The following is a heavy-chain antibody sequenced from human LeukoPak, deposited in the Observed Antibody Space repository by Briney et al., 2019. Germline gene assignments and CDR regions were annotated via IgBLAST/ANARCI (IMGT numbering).Heavy chain of an antibody. CDR3: ATGVFVETSFDY. CDR1: GYTLTELS. V-gene: IGHV1-24*01. J-gene: IGHJ4*02. D-gene: IGHD1-1*01. Sequence: SVKVSCKVSGYTLTELSMHWVRQAPGKGLEWMGGFDPEDGETIYAQKFQGRVTMTEDTSTDTAYMELSSLRSEDTAVYYCATGVFVETSFDYWGQGTLVTVSS. CDR2: FDPEDGET.